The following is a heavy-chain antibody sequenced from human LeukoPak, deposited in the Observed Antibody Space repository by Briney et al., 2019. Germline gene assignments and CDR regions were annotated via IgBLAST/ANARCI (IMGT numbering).Heavy chain of an antibody. CDR1: GFTFSSYW. CDR2: IKQDGSEK. V-gene: IGHV3-7*01. Sequence: GGSLRLSCAASGFTFSSYWMSWVRQAPGKGLEWVANIKQDGSEKYYVDSVKGRFTISRDNAKNSLYLQMNSLRAEDTAVYYCARPVHDYGDYAFDYLGQGTLVTVSS. J-gene: IGHJ4*02. D-gene: IGHD4-17*01. CDR3: ARPVHDYGDYAFDY.